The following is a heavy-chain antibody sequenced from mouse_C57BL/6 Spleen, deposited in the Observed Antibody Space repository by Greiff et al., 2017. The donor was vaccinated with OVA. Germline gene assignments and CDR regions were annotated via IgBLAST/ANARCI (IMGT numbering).Heavy chain of an antibody. J-gene: IGHJ3*01. CDR3: ARQITTLVEGFAY. Sequence: EVKLMESGGGLVQPGGSLKLSCAASGFTFSDYYMYWVRQTPEKRLEWVAYISNGGGSTYYPDTVKGRFTISRDNAKNTLYLQMSRLKSEDTAMYYCARQITTLVEGFAYWGQGTLVTVSA. CDR1: GFTFSDYY. V-gene: IGHV5-12*01. CDR2: ISNGGGST. D-gene: IGHD1-1*01.